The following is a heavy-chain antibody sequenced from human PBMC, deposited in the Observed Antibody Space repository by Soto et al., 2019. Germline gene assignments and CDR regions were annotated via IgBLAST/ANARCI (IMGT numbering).Heavy chain of an antibody. CDR3: AKDQGGFDS. D-gene: IGHD3-16*01. CDR2: ISYDGIKK. V-gene: IGHV3-30*18. J-gene: IGHJ4*02. CDR1: GFTFRDYG. Sequence: QAQLVESGGGVVQPGRSLRLSCAASGFTFRDYGMHWVRQAPGKGLEWVALISYDGIKKYYADSVKGRFTISRDNSKNTLYLQMNSLRAEDTAVYYCAKDQGGFDSWGQGTLVTVSS.